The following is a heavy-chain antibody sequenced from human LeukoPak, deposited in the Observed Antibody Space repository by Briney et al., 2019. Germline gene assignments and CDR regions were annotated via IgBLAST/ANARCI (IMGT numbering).Heavy chain of an antibody. D-gene: IGHD5-18*01. CDR1: GFTFSSYS. CDR3: ARDRLSYLNYYYYYYMDV. Sequence: GGSLRLSCAASGFTFSSYSMNWVRQAPGKGLEWVSSISSSSSYIYYADSVKGRFTISRDNAKNSLYLQMNSLRAEDTAVYYCARDRLSYLNYYYYYYMDVWGKGTTVTVSS. J-gene: IGHJ6*03. V-gene: IGHV3-21*01. CDR2: ISSSSSYI.